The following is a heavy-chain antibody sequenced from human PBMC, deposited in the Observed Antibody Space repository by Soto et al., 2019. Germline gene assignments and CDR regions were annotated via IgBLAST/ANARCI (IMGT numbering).Heavy chain of an antibody. D-gene: IGHD3-22*01. CDR1: GFTFSSYA. Sequence: EVQLLESGGGLVQPGGSLRLSCAASGFTFSSYAMSWVRQAPGKGLEWVSAISGSGGSTYYADSVKGRFTISRDNSKNTLYLXXXSLXXXXXXXXXXXXXXXLDYYDSSGYSHFDYWGQGTLVTVSS. CDR3: XXXXXLDYYDSSGYSHFDY. V-gene: IGHV3-23*01. CDR2: ISGSGGST. J-gene: IGHJ4*02.